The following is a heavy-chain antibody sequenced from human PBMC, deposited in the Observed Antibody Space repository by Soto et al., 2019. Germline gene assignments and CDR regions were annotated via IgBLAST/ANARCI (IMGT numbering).Heavy chain of an antibody. CDR3: ARAYIWYGDYVSDSFGAFDI. V-gene: IGHV1-69*02. Sequence: ASVKVSCKASGGTFSSYTISWVRQAPGQGLEWMGRIIPILGIANYAQKFQGRVTITADKSTSTAYMELSSLRSEDTAVYYCARAYIWYGDYVSDSFGAFDIWGQGTMVTVPS. CDR2: IIPILGIA. D-gene: IGHD4-17*01. J-gene: IGHJ3*02. CDR1: GGTFSSYT.